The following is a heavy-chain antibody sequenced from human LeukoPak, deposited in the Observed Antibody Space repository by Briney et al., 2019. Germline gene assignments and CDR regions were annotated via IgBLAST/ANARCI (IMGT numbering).Heavy chain of an antibody. CDR1: AFTFSNYA. J-gene: IGHJ6*03. V-gene: IGHV3-30*02. CDR3: AKTGFQWGYYFYYMDV. D-gene: IGHD1-14*01. Sequence: PGGSLRLSCAASAFTFSNYAMHWVRQAPGKGLEWVAFIRYDGSNVYYADSVKGRFTISRDNSKNTLYLQMNSLIPEDTAVYYCAKTGFQWGYYFYYMDVWGKGTTVTVSS. CDR2: IRYDGSNV.